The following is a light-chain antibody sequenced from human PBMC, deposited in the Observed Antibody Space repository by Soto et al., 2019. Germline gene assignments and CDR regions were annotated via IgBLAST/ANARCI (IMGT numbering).Light chain of an antibody. J-gene: IGKJ3*01. CDR3: QHYDNTPPSVT. CDR1: QSVSSDY. Sequence: EIVLTQSPDTLSLSPGERATLSCRASQSVSSDYLVWYQQKPGQAPRLLIYGASRRATGIPDRFSGGGSGTDFILNTSRLEPEDFAVYYCQHYDNTPPSVTFGPGTKVDIK. CDR2: GAS. V-gene: IGKV3-20*01.